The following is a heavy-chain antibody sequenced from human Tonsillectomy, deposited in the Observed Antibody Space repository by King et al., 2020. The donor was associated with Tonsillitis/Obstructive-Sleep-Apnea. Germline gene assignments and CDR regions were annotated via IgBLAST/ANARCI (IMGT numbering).Heavy chain of an antibody. CDR3: ARDWGGPYNWNYIDY. D-gene: IGHD1-20*01. V-gene: IGHV4-59*01. CDR2: INYRWST. J-gene: IGHJ4*02. Sequence: QLQESGPGLVKPSETLSLTCTVSGGSISSYYWSWIRQPPGKGLEWIGYINYRWSTNYNPSLKSRGTISVETSKNHFSLKLSSVTAADTAVYYCARDWGGPYNWNYIDYWGQGTLVTVSS. CDR1: GGSISSYY.